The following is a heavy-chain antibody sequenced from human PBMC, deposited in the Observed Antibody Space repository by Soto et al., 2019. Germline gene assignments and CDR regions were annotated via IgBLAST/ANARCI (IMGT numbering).Heavy chain of an antibody. CDR2: IYPDDSRT. CDR1: EFSFNTYW. J-gene: IGHJ3*02. CDR3: TRDLDYGGNSEDFDS. D-gene: IGHD4-17*01. V-gene: IGHV5-51*01. Sequence: PGESLKISCKGSEFSFNTYWIAWVRQRPGEGLKWMGIIYPDDSRTTYSPSFQGQVTISADKSINTAYLQWSSLKASGTAMYYCTRDLDYGGNSEDFDSWGQGTRVTVSS.